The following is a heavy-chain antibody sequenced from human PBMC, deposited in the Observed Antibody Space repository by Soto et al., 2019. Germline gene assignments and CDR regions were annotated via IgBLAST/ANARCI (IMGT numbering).Heavy chain of an antibody. CDR2: IRSKANNYGT. CDR3: TSTPAVAGTLA. D-gene: IGHD6-19*01. Sequence: EVQLVESGGGLVQPGESLKLSCAASGFTFSASGMHWVRQASGKGLEWVGRIRSKANNYGTAYAASVKGRFTISRDDSKNTAYLQMNSLKPEDTAVYYCTSTPAVAGTLAWGQGTLVTVSS. CDR1: GFTFSASG. V-gene: IGHV3-73*02. J-gene: IGHJ4*02.